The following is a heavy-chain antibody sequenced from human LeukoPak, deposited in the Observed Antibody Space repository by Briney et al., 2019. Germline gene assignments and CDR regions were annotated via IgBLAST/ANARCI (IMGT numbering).Heavy chain of an antibody. CDR3: ATGGAQYYDY. J-gene: IGHJ4*02. Sequence: SGGSLRLSCAASGLIFTNYWMHWVRQAPGKGLVWVSRINSDGSSTIYADSVKGRFTISRDNAKNTVVLQMNSLSAEDTAVYYCATGGAQYYDYWGQGTVVTVSS. V-gene: IGHV3-74*01. CDR1: GLIFTNYW. CDR2: INSDGSST. D-gene: IGHD3-16*01.